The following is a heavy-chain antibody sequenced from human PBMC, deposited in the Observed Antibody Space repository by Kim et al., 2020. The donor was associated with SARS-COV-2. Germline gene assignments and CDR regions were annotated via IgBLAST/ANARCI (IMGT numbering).Heavy chain of an antibody. J-gene: IGHJ4*02. Sequence: GNEKYLLYSVKGRFTVSRDNPKNLLLLQMNRLRAEDTAIYYCARNGPLDFWGQGTLVAVSS. D-gene: IGHD1-1*01. CDR3: ARNGPLDF. CDR2: GNEK. V-gene: IGHV3-7*03.